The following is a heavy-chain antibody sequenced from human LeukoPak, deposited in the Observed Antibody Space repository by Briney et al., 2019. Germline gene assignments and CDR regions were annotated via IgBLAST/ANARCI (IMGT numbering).Heavy chain of an antibody. J-gene: IGHJ4*02. V-gene: IGHV4-59*11. D-gene: IGHD3-22*01. Sequence: SETLSLTCKVSGGSINSHYWSWIRQPPGKGLEWIGSIFDSGSTDYDPSLKSRVTISVDTSKNQFSLNLKSVTAADTALYYCARGRTGFYDSSGYYRTTKYYFDYWGQGTLVTVSS. CDR3: ARGRTGFYDSSGYYRTTKYYFDY. CDR2: IFDSGST. CDR1: GGSINSHY.